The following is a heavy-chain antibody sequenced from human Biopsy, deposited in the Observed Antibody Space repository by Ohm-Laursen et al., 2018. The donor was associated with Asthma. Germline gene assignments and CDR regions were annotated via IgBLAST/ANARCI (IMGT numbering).Heavy chain of an antibody. V-gene: IGHV1-3*04. CDR1: GYNFISFA. D-gene: IGHD3-9*01. Sequence: SVSPSRSPSGYNFISFAIHRVRQAPGHRLEWMRWANTGNAHTKYSQKFQGRVTITRDTSVSTAYMELRSLRSEDTATYYCARTYYDFLTGQVKDVFGVWGQGTMVTVSS. CDR2: ANTGNAHT. CDR3: ARTYYDFLTGQVKDVFGV. J-gene: IGHJ3*01.